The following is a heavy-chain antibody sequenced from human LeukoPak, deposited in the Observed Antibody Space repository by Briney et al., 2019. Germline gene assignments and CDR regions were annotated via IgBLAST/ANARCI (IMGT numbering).Heavy chain of an antibody. V-gene: IGHV4-39*01. D-gene: IGHD6-19*01. CDR2: IYYSGST. CDR3: ARWYSSGWAFDY. J-gene: IGHJ4*02. Sequence: SETLSLTCTVSGGSLSGSSYYWGWIRQPPGKGLEWIGSIYYSGSTYYNPSLKSRVTISVDTSKNQFSLKLSSVTAADTAVYYCARWYSSGWAFDYWGQGTLVTVSS. CDR1: GGSLSGSSYY.